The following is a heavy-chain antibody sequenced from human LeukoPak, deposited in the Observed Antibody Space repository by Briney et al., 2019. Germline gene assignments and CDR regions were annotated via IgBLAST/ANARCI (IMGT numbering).Heavy chain of an antibody. CDR1: GFTFSSYS. D-gene: IGHD3-22*01. Sequence: PGGSLRLSCAASGFTFSSYSMNWVRQAPGKGLEWVSSIISSGSYMYYADSVKGRFTISRDNAKNSLYLQMNSLRAEDTAVYYCARHYYDSSGYYSCDYWGQGTLVTVSS. V-gene: IGHV3-21*06. CDR2: IISSGSYM. CDR3: ARHYYDSSGYYSCDY. J-gene: IGHJ4*02.